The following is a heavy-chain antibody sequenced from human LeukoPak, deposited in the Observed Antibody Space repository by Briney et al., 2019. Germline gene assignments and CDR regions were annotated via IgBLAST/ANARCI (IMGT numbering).Heavy chain of an antibody. CDR2: ISYSGST. D-gene: IGHD6-19*01. V-gene: IGHV4-39*01. J-gene: IGHJ4*02. CDR3: ARKAIWYSNGWYYFDS. CDR1: GGSISNSSYY. Sequence: SETLSLTCTVSGGSISNSSYYWGWIRQPPGKGLEWIGSISYSGSTYYNPSLKSRVTISGDTSKNQFSLKLSSVTAADTAVYYCARKAIWYSNGWYYFDSWGQGTLVTVSS.